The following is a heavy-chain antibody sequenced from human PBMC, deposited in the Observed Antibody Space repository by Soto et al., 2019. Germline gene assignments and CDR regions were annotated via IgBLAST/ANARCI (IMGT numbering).Heavy chain of an antibody. CDR1: GFTFRSYV. J-gene: IGHJ1*01. D-gene: IGHD3-16*01. V-gene: IGHV3-30*19. CDR3: ARGGTTGGLDV. CDR2: TSYDGSGK. Sequence: QVQLVESGGGVVQPGTSLRLSCVGSGFTFRSYVIHWVRQAPGKGLEWVALTSYDGSGKYYGDSVRGRFTISRDNSRNTVDLQMDSLSLEDPALYYCARGGTTGGLDVWGQGTLVSVSS.